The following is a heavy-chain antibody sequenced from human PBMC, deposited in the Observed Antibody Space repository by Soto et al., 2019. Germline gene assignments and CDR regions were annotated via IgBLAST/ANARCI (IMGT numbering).Heavy chain of an antibody. CDR1: GGTFSSYA. J-gene: IGHJ6*02. CDR2: IIPIFGTA. Sequence: SVKVSCKASGGTFSSYAISWVRQAPGQGLEWMGGIIPIFGTANYAQKFQGRVTITADESTSTAYMELSSLRSEDTAVYYCARDQTYYDYVWGDGEAYYYYGMDVWGQGTTVTV. CDR3: ARDQTYYDYVWGDGEAYYYYGMDV. D-gene: IGHD3-16*01. V-gene: IGHV1-69*13.